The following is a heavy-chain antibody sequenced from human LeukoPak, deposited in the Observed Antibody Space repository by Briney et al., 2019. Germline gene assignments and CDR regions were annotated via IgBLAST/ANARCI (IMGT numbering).Heavy chain of an antibody. V-gene: IGHV1-2*06. CDR2: INPNSGGT. CDR1: GYSITGYY. CDR3: ARDRNDHGDLSF. J-gene: IGHJ4*02. Sequence: ASVKVSCKASGYSITGYYIHRVRQAPGQGLEWMGRINPNSGGTNYAQMFQGRVTMTRDTSISTAYMELSRLRSDDTAVYYCARDRNDHGDLSFWGQGTLVTVSS. D-gene: IGHD4-17*01.